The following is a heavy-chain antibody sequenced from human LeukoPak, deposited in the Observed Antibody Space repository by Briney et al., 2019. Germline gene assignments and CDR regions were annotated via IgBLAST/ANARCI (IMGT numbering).Heavy chain of an antibody. Sequence: GASVKVSCKTSGYIFTDYYIHWVRQAPGQGLEWMGWINPKTGDTNSAQKFQRWVTMTRDTAISTAYMELNRLTLDDTAVYYCAREFRLARYYYDSSGSGAFDIWGQGTMVTVSS. CDR3: AREFRLARYYYDSSGSGAFDI. CDR1: GYIFTDYY. V-gene: IGHV1-2*04. J-gene: IGHJ3*02. CDR2: INPKTGDT. D-gene: IGHD3-22*01.